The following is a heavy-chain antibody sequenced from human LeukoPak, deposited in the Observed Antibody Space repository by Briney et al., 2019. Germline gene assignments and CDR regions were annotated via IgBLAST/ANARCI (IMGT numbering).Heavy chain of an antibody. V-gene: IGHV1-2*02. CDR3: ARERNEYYYDSSGYYSDAFDI. CDR2: INPNSGGT. CDR1: GYTFTGYY. Sequence: ASVKVSCKASGYTFTGYYMRWVRQAPGQGLEWMGWINPNSGGTNYAQKFQGRVTMTRDTSISTAYMELSRLRSDDTAVYYCARERNEYYYDSSGYYSDAFDIWGQGTMVTVSS. D-gene: IGHD3-22*01. J-gene: IGHJ3*02.